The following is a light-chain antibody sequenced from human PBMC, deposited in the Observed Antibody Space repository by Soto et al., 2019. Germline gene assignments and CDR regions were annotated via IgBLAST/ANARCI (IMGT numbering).Light chain of an antibody. CDR1: QSVSSN. J-gene: IGKJ1*01. Sequence: EVVMTQSPATLSVSPGGRATLSCRASQSVSSNFAWYQMRPGQPPRLLIYGASTRTTDITARFSGSGSGTDFTLTISSLQSEDFAVYFCQQYHIWPSWTFGQGTKVDI. V-gene: IGKV3-15*01. CDR2: GAS. CDR3: QQYHIWPSWT.